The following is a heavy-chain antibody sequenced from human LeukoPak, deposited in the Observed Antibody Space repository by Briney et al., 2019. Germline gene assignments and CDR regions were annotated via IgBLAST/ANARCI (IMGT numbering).Heavy chain of an antibody. CDR2: LSGSGTAT. Sequence: GGSLRHSCEASQFTFSRFAMSWIRQAPGTGLEWVSTLSGSGTATYYADSVKGRFTTSRDNSKDTLYLQMDNLRADDTAVYYCAKHLGSHSFLFYYMDVWGTGTSVIVSS. CDR3: AKHLGSHSFLFYYMDV. J-gene: IGHJ6*03. V-gene: IGHV3-23*01. D-gene: IGHD2-21*01. CDR1: QFTFSRFA.